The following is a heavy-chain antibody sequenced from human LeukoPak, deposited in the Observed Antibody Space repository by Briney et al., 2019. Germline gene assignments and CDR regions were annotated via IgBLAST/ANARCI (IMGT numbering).Heavy chain of an antibody. J-gene: IGHJ3*02. CDR3: ARDPNEGYSGSSDDAFDI. D-gene: IGHD1-26*01. CDR2: IYYSGST. CDR1: GGSISSYY. V-gene: IGHV4-59*01. Sequence: PSETLPLTCTVSGGSISSYYWSWIRQPPGKGLEWIGYIYYSGSTNYNPSLKSRVTISVDTSKNQFSLKLSSVTAADTAVYYCARDPNEGYSGSSDDAFDIWGQGTMVTVSS.